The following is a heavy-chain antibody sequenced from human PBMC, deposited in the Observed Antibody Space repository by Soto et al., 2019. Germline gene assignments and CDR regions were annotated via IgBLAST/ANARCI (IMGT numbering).Heavy chain of an antibody. V-gene: IGHV1-2*02. J-gene: IGHJ6*02. CDR2: INPNSGGT. CDR3: ASERVLRYFDWTRYGMDV. D-gene: IGHD3-9*01. Sequence: ASVKVSCKASGYTFTGYYMHWVRQAPGQGLEWMGWINPNSGGTNYAQKFQGRVTMTRDTSISTAYMELSRLRSDDTAVYYCASERVLRYFDWTRYGMDVCGQGTTVTVSS. CDR1: GYTFTGYY.